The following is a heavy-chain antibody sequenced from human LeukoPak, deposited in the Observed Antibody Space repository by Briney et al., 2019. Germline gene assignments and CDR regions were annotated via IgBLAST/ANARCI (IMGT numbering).Heavy chain of an antibody. Sequence: KPSETLSLTCTVPGDSTSGYYWSWIRQPAGKGLEWIGRMYTSGSANYNPSLKSRVTMSLDTSKKLFSLQMSSVTAADTAIYYCATERSRGLALWGQGALVIVSS. CDR2: MYTSGSA. J-gene: IGHJ5*02. D-gene: IGHD2-2*01. CDR3: ATERSRGLAL. CDR1: GDSTSGYY. V-gene: IGHV4-4*07.